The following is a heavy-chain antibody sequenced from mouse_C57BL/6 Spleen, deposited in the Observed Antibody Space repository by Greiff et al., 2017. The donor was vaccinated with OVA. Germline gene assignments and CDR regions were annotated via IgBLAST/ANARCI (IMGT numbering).Heavy chain of an antibody. CDR2: ISSGSSTL. D-gene: IGHD1-1*01. J-gene: IGHJ4*01. CDR3: ARGYYGPYAMDY. Sequence: EVKLVESGGGLVKPGGSLKLSCAASGFPFSDSGMHWVRQAPEKGLEWVAYISSGSSTLYYADTVKGRFLISRDNAKNTLFLQMTRLRSEDTAMYYCARGYYGPYAMDYWGQGTSVTVSS. CDR1: GFPFSDSG. V-gene: IGHV5-17*01.